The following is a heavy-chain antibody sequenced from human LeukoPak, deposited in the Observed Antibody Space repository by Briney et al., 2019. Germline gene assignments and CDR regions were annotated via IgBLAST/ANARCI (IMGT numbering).Heavy chain of an antibody. D-gene: IGHD3-9*01. V-gene: IGHV3-23*01. CDR1: GFTFSSYA. Sequence: GSLRLSCAASGFTFSSYAMSWVRQAPGKGLEWVSAISGSGGSTYYADSVKGRLTISRDNSKNTLYLQMNSLRAEDTAVYYCAKDSKGAKYYDILTGLRLFFDYWGQGTLVTVSS. CDR2: ISGSGGST. CDR3: AKDSKGAKYYDILTGLRLFFDY. J-gene: IGHJ4*02.